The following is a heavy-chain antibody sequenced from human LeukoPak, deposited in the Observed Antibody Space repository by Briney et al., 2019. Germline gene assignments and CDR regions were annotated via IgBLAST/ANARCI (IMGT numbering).Heavy chain of an antibody. CDR2: MNPNTGNT. CDR1: GYTFTSYD. Sequence: ASVKVSCKASGYTFTSYDINWVRQATGQGLEWMGWMNPNTGNTGSAQRFQGRVTMTRDTSISTAYMELSSLRSEDTAVYYCARGPLVRLPSSFDPWGQGTLVSVSS. D-gene: IGHD3-16*02. CDR3: ARGPLVRLPSSFDP. J-gene: IGHJ5*02. V-gene: IGHV1-8*01.